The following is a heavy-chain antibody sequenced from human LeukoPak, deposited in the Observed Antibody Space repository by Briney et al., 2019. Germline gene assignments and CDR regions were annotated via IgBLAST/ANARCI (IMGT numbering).Heavy chain of an antibody. CDR3: ARQGDIVVVPAAIHDYYYGMDV. Sequence: PSETLSLTCAVYGGSFSGYYWSWIRQPPGKGLEWIGEINHSGSTNYNPSLKSRVTISVDTSKNQFSLKLSSVTAADTAVYYCARQGDIVVVPAAIHDYYYGMDVWGQGTTVTVSS. CDR1: GGSFSGYY. CDR2: INHSGST. D-gene: IGHD2-2*02. V-gene: IGHV4-34*01. J-gene: IGHJ6*02.